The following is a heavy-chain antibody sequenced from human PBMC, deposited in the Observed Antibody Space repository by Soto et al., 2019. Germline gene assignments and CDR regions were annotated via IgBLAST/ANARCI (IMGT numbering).Heavy chain of an antibody. Sequence: QVQLRESGPGLVKPSWTLSLTSAVSGGSSSSSNWWSWVRQPPGKGLEWIGEIYHSGSTNYNPSLKSRVTISVDKSKDQFSLKLSSVTAADTAVYYFASFRYYYDSRYDYWGQGTLVTVSS. J-gene: IGHJ4*02. V-gene: IGHV4-4*02. CDR2: IYHSGST. D-gene: IGHD3-22*01. CDR1: GGSSSSSNW. CDR3: ASFRYYYDSRYDY.